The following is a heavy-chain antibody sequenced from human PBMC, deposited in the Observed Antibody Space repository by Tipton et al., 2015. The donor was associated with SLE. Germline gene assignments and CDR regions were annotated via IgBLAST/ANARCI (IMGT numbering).Heavy chain of an antibody. CDR2: IRSKAYGGTT. D-gene: IGHD3-22*01. J-gene: IGHJ6*02. CDR3: TRDLDYYDSSGYDYYYGMDV. CDR1: GFTFGDYA. V-gene: IGHV3-49*03. Sequence: SLRLSCTASGFTFGDYAMSWFRQAPGKGLEWVGFIRSKAYGGTTEYAASVKGRFTISRDDSKSIAYLQMNSLKTEDTAGYYCTRDLDYYDSSGYDYYYGMDVWGQGTTVTVSS.